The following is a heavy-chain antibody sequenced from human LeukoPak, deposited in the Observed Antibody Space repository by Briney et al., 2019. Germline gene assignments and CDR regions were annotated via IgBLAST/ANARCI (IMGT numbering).Heavy chain of an antibody. Sequence: SETLSLTCAVYGGSFSGYYWSWIRQPPGKGLEWIGEINHSGSTNYNPSLKSRVTISVDTSKNQFSLKLSSVTAADTAVYYCARVIAREDCSGGSCYSEYFQHWGQGTLVTVSS. J-gene: IGHJ1*01. V-gene: IGHV4-34*01. D-gene: IGHD2-15*01. CDR3: ARVIAREDCSGGSCYSEYFQH. CDR2: INHSGST. CDR1: GGSFSGYY.